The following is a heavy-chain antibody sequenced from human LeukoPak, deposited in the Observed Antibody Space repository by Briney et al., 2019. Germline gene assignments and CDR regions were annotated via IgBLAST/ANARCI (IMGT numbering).Heavy chain of an antibody. CDR3: ARGGRGYSGYDSFLDPCYYYMDV. J-gene: IGHJ6*03. Sequence: PSETLSLTCTASGGSISSGSYYWSWIRQPAGKGLEWIGRIFTSGSTKYNPSLKSRVTISVDTSKNQFSLKLSSVTAADTAVYYCARGGRGYSGYDSFLDPCYYYMDVWGKGTTVTVSS. CDR1: GGSISSGSYY. V-gene: IGHV4-61*02. CDR2: IFTSGST. D-gene: IGHD5-12*01.